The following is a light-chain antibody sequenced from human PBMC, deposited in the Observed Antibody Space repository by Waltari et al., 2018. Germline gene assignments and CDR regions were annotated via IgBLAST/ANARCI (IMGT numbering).Light chain of an antibody. V-gene: IGKV3-11*01. CDR1: QSVSSH. Sequence: EIVLTQSPATLSLSPGERATLSCRASQSVSSHLAWYQQKPGQAPRLLIYDAFNSATGIPARFSGSGSGTDFTLTISSLEPEDFAVYYCQQRSNWITFGQGTRLEIK. J-gene: IGKJ5*01. CDR3: QQRSNWIT. CDR2: DAF.